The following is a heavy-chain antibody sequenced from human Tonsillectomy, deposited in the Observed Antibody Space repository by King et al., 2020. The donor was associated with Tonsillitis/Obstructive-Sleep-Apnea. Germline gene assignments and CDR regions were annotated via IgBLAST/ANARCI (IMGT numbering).Heavy chain of an antibody. J-gene: IGHJ4*02. V-gene: IGHV3-23*04. CDR3: ASAHPGSSVYYL. Sequence: VQLVESGGGLVQPGGSLRLSCAASEFTFSNYAMTWVRQAPGKGLEWVSTISGSGTNTYYADSVRGRFTISRDNSKNTLYLQMNTLRAEDTAIYYCASAHPGSSVYYLWGQGTLVTVSS. D-gene: IGHD3-22*01. CDR1: EFTFSNYA. CDR2: ISGSGTNT.